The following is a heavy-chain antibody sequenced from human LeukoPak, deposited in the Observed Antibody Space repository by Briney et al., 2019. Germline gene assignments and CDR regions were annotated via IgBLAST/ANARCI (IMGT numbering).Heavy chain of an antibody. Sequence: GGSLRLSCAASGFTFSSYSMNWVRQAPGKGLEWVSSISSSSSYIYYADSVKGRFTISRDNAKNSLYLQMNSLRAEDTAVYYCARDPVLRFLELSRNFDYWGQGTLVTVSS. V-gene: IGHV3-21*01. J-gene: IGHJ4*02. CDR2: ISSSSSYI. D-gene: IGHD3-3*01. CDR3: ARDPVLRFLELSRNFDY. CDR1: GFTFSSYS.